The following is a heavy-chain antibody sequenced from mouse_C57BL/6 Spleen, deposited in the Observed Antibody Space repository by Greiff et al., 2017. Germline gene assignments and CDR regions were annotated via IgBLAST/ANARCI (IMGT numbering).Heavy chain of an antibody. CDR2: IYPRDGST. J-gene: IGHJ1*03. CDR1: GYTFTDHT. Sequence: VKLQESDAELVKPGASVKISCKVSGYTFTDHTIHWMKQRPEQGLEWIGYIYPRDGSTKYNEKFKGKATLTADKSSSTAYMQLNSLTSEDSAVXVCARCYYGSSFYWYFDVWGTGTTGTVSS. V-gene: IGHV1-78*01. D-gene: IGHD1-1*01. CDR3: ARCYYGSSFYWYFDV.